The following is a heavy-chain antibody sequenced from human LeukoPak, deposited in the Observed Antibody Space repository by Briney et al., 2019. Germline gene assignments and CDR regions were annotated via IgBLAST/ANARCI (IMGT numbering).Heavy chain of an antibody. D-gene: IGHD3-22*01. Sequence: GASVKVSCKASGYTFTSYGISWVRQAPGQGLEWMGWISAYNGNTNYAQKLQGKVTMTTDTSTSTAYMELSSLRSEDTAVYYCARGRRERITMIPRRGYYFDYWGQGTLVTVSS. J-gene: IGHJ4*02. V-gene: IGHV1-18*01. CDR2: ISAYNGNT. CDR1: GYTFTSYG. CDR3: ARGRRERITMIPRRGYYFDY.